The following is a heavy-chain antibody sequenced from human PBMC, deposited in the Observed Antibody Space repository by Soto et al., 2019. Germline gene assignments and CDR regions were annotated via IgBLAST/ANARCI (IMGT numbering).Heavy chain of an antibody. Sequence: PSETLSLTCAVYGGSFSGYYWSWIRQPPGKGLEWIGEINHSGSTNYNPSLKSRVTISVDTSKNQFSLKLSSVTAADTAVYYCARASRGADSGGYRNAFDIWGQGTMVTVSS. CDR2: INHSGST. CDR3: ARASRGADSGGYRNAFDI. CDR1: GGSFSGYY. J-gene: IGHJ3*02. D-gene: IGHD3-22*01. V-gene: IGHV4-34*01.